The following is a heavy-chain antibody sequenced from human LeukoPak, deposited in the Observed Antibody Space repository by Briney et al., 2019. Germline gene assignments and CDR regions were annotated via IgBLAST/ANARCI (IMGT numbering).Heavy chain of an antibody. CDR1: GFTFNNYA. CDR3: ARGEEDTAMVRNGMDV. J-gene: IGHJ6*02. Sequence: GGSLRLSCAASGFTFNNYAMNWVRQAPGKGLEWVSSISSSSSYIYYADSVKGRFTISRDNAKNSLYLQMNSLRAEDTAVYYCARGEEDTAMVRNGMDVWGQGTTVTVSS. V-gene: IGHV3-21*01. CDR2: ISSSSSYI. D-gene: IGHD5-18*01.